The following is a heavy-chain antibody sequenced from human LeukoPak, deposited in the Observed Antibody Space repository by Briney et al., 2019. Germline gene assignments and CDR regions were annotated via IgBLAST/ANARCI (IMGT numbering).Heavy chain of an antibody. CDR3: ARHVFDAFDI. CDR1: GGSFSGYY. Sequence: SETLSLTCADYGGSFSGYYWSWIRQPPGKGLEWIGEINHSGSTNYNPSLKSRVTISVDTSKNQFSLKLSSVTAADTAVYYCARHVFDAFDIWGQGTMVTVSS. J-gene: IGHJ3*02. CDR2: INHSGST. V-gene: IGHV4-34*01.